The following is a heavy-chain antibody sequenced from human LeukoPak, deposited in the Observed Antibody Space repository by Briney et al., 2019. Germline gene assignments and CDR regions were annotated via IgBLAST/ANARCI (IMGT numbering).Heavy chain of an antibody. J-gene: IGHJ4*02. CDR1: GGSISSYY. CDR2: ISYSGST. V-gene: IGHV4-59*01. D-gene: IGHD6-19*01. CDR3: ARDSRGWYADY. Sequence: SETLSLTCTVSGGSISSYYGSWIRQPPGKGLEWIGYISYSGSTNYNPSLKSRVTISLATSKNQFSLKLSSVTAADTAVYYCARDSRGWYADYWGQGTPVTVSS.